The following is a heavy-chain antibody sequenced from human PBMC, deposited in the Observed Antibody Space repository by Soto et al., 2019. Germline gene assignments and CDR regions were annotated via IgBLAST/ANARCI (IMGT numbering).Heavy chain of an antibody. CDR1: GGTFSSYA. Sequence: QVQLVQSGAEVKKPGSSVKVSCKASGGTFSSYAISWVRQAPGQGLEWMGGIIPIFGTASYAQKFQGRVTITADKSTSTAYMELSSLRSEDTAVYYCAREGHYYDSSGYPHWGQGTLVTVSS. CDR2: IIPIFGTA. J-gene: IGHJ4*02. V-gene: IGHV1-69*06. D-gene: IGHD3-22*01. CDR3: AREGHYYDSSGYPH.